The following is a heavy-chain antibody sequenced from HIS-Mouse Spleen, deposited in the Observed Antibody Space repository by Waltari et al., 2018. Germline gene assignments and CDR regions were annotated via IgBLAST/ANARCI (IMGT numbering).Heavy chain of an antibody. CDR3: ARAGDYGDYYYY. CDR1: GYSISSGYY. D-gene: IGHD4-17*01. Sequence: QVQLQESGPGLVKPSETLSLTCTVSGYSISSGYYWGWIRQPPGKGLEWIGGIYHSGGTYYHPPLQSRVTISVAPSKNQFSLKLSSVTAADTAVYYCARAGDYGDYYYYWGQG. V-gene: IGHV4-38-2*02. J-gene: IGHJ4*02. CDR2: IYHSGGT.